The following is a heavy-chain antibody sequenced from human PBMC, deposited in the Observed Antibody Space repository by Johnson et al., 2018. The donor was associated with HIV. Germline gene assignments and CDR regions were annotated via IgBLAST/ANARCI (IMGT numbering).Heavy chain of an antibody. CDR3: AKVGERYYDSSGYDAFDI. D-gene: IGHD3-22*01. V-gene: IGHV3-30*02. Sequence: QVQLVESGGGVVQPGRSLRLSCAASGFTFSSYAMHWVRQAPGKGLEWVAFIRDDGSNKYYADYVKGRSTISRDNSKNTLYLQMNSLRAEDTAVYYCAKVGERYYDSSGYDAFDIWGQGTMVTVSS. J-gene: IGHJ3*02. CDR1: GFTFSSYA. CDR2: IRDDGSNK.